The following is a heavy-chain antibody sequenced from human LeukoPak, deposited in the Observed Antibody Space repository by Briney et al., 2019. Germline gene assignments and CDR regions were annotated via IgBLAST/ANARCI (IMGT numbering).Heavy chain of an antibody. CDR3: ARDSGSGNYEG. V-gene: IGHV4-59*12. Sequence: SETLSLTCTVSGGSISSYYWSWIRQPPGKELEWIGYIYYSGSTNYNPSLKSRVTISVDTSKNQFSLRLSSVTAADTAVYYCARDSGSGNYEGWGQGTLVTVSS. J-gene: IGHJ4*02. CDR1: GGSISSYY. D-gene: IGHD3-10*01. CDR2: IYYSGST.